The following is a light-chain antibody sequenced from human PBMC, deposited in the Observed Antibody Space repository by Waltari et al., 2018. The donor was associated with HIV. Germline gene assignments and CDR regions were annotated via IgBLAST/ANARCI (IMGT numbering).Light chain of an antibody. Sequence: SYDLIQPPSVSVSPGQTARITCSGDTLGDKFASWYQQRAGQSPVLVIYQDTKRPSGIPERFSGSNSGNTATLTINGTQPMDEADYYCQAWDNKTGVFGPGTKVTVV. CDR2: QDT. CDR3: QAWDNKTGV. CDR1: TLGDKF. J-gene: IGLJ1*01. V-gene: IGLV3-1*01.